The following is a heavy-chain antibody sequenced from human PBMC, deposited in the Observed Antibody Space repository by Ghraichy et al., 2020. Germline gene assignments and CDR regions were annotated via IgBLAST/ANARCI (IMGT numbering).Heavy chain of an antibody. J-gene: IGHJ4*02. CDR3: ARERYGGYFDY. V-gene: IGHV4-59*01. CDR1: GGSISSYY. D-gene: IGHD1-26*01. Sequence: GSLRLSCTVSGGSISSYYWSWIRQPPGKGLEWIGYIYYSGSTNYNPSLKSRVTISVDTSKNQFSLKLSSVTAADTAVYYCARERYGGYFDYWGQGTLVTVSS. CDR2: IYYSGST.